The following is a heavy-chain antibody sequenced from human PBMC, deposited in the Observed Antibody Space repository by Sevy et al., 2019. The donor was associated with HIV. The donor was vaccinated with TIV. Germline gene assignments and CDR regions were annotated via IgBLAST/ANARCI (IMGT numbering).Heavy chain of an antibody. D-gene: IGHD6-13*01. J-gene: IGHJ4*02. Sequence: GGSLRLACVASGFTFSDHYMEWVRRAPGKGLEWVGRPRNKADGYTTEYAASVKGRFTISRDDSKNSLYVQMNSLKTEDTAVYYCATHAGIAAAGRVFDYWGQGTLVTVSS. CDR1: GFTFSDHY. CDR3: ATHAGIAAAGRVFDY. CDR2: PRNKADGYTT. V-gene: IGHV3-72*01.